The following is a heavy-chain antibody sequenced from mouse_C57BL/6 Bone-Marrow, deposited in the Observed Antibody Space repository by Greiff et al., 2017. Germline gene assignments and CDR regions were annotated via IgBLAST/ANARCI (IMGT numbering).Heavy chain of an antibody. CDR2: IDPEGGGT. CDR3: ARRCVRGEFDY. Sequence: QVQLQQSGAELVRPGTSVKMSCKASGYTFTDYWMHWVKQRPGHGLEWIGRIDPEGGGTKYNEKFKGKATMTADTSSNTAYLQLSSLTSEDSAVXYCARRCVRGEFDYWGQGTTVTVSS. V-gene: IGHV1-62-3*01. CDR1: GYTFTDYW. J-gene: IGHJ2*01.